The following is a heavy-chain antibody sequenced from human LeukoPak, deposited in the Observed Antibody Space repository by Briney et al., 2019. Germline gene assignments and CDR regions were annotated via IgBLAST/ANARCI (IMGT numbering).Heavy chain of an antibody. CDR1: GYTFTNYG. Sequence: ASVKVSCKASGYTFTNYGISWVRQAPGQGLEWMGWSSPYNGKTNYAQNLQGRVTMTTDTSTSTAYMELRSLRSDDTAMYYCARGLLTFGGVIGGPQALEYFQHWGKGTLVTVSS. V-gene: IGHV1-18*01. CDR2: SSPYNGKT. J-gene: IGHJ1*01. CDR3: ARGLLTFGGVIGGPQALEYFQH. D-gene: IGHD3-16*02.